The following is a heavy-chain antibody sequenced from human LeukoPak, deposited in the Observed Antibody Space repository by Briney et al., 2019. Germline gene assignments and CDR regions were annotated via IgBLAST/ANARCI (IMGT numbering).Heavy chain of an antibody. CDR3: AREGYYGSGSPPSLYFDY. D-gene: IGHD3-10*01. Sequence: GGSLRLSCAASGFTFRNYVIHWVRQAPGKGLEWVAVTSSDLNVKLYADSVKGRFTISRDNSRSTLYLQMNSLRPEDTAIYYCAREGYYGSGSPPSLYFDYWGQGALVTVSS. CDR1: GFTFRNYV. CDR2: TSSDLNVK. J-gene: IGHJ4*02. V-gene: IGHV3-30-3*01.